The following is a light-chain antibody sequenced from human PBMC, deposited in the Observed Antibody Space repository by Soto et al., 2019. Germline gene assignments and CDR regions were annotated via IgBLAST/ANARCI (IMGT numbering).Light chain of an antibody. J-gene: IGKJ2*01. V-gene: IGKV3-15*01. CDR1: QSVHSR. CDR2: GAS. Sequence: EIVMTQSPAALSVSPGDAATLSCRASQSVHSRLAWYQQKPGQAPRLLIYGASTRATGTPPRFRGSGSGTEFTLTISSLQSEDFAVYYCQQYYKWPPETFGQGTKVEIK. CDR3: QQYYKWPPET.